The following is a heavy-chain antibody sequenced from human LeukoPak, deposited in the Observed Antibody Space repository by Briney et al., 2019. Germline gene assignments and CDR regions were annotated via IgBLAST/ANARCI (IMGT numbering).Heavy chain of an antibody. CDR3: ARGGERLTYYYGFLDYYGMDV. Sequence: GASVNVSCKASGYTFTSYGISWVRQAPGQGLEWMGWISAYNGNTNYAQKLQGRVTMTTDTSTSTAYMELRSLRSDDTAVYYCARGGERLTYYYGFLDYYGMDVWGQGTTVTVSS. D-gene: IGHD3-10*01. V-gene: IGHV1-18*01. J-gene: IGHJ6*02. CDR1: GYTFTSYG. CDR2: ISAYNGNT.